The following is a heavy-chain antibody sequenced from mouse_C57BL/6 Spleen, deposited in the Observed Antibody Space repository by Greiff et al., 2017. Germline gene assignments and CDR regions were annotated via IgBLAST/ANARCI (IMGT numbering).Heavy chain of an antibody. CDR3: AREGAFTTDFWYFDV. V-gene: IGHV1-80*01. Sequence: VKLVESGAELVKPGASVKISCKASGYAFSSYWMNWVKQRPGKGLEWIGQIYPGDGDTNYNGKFKGKATLTADKSSSTAYMQLSSLTSEDSAVYFCAREGAFTTDFWYFDVWGTGTTVTVSS. J-gene: IGHJ1*03. CDR2: IYPGDGDT. CDR1: GYAFSSYW. D-gene: IGHD1-1*01.